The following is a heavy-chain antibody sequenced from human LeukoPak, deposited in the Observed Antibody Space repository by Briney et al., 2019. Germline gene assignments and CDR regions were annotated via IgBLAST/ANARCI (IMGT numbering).Heavy chain of an antibody. CDR3: ARDLIGATSAFDI. J-gene: IGHJ3*02. CDR2: INPNSGGT. Sequence: GASVKVSCKASGYTFTGYYMHWVRQAPGQGLEWMGWINPNSGGTNYAQKFQGRVTMTRDTSISTAYMELSRLRSDDTAVYYCARDLIGATSAFDIWGQGTMVTVSS. V-gene: IGHV1-2*02. D-gene: IGHD1-26*01. CDR1: GYTFTGYY.